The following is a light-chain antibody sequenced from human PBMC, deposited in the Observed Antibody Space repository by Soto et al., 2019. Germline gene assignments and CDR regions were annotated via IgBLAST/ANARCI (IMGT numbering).Light chain of an antibody. Sequence: QSVLTQPASVSGSPGQSITISCTGTSSDVGGYNYVSWYQQHPGKAPKLMSLDVSSRPSGVSNRFSGSKSGNTASLTISGLQAEDEAHYFCSSYTSSSTYWVFGGGTKLTVL. V-gene: IGLV2-14*01. CDR1: SSDVGGYNY. CDR3: SSYTSSSTYWV. CDR2: DVS. J-gene: IGLJ3*02.